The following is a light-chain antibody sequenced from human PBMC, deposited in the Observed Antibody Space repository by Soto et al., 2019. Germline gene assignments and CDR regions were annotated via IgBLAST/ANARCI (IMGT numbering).Light chain of an antibody. CDR1: QSLLHADGNVY. CDR2: KVS. CDR3: MHATHWPYT. V-gene: IGKV2-30*02. J-gene: IGKJ5*01. Sequence: VLTQSPLSLPVTLGQPASISCRSSQSLLHADGNVYLNWFQQRPGQSPRRLIYKVSDRDSGVPDRFSGSMSGSDFTLKISRVEAEAVGVYYCMHATHWPYTFGQGTRLEIK.